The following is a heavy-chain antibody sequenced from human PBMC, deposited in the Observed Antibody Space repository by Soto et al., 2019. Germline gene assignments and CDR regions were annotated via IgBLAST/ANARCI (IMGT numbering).Heavy chain of an antibody. J-gene: IGHJ6*01. CDR1: GFRFSSSA. V-gene: IGHV3-30-3*01. Sequence: QVQLVESGGGVVQPGRSLRLSCAASGFRFSSSAMHWVRQAPGRGLEWVAVISYDGSNKYYADSVKGRFTISRDNSKNTLYLQMNSLRTEDTAVYYCAKGKQYYYYYGMDVW. CDR2: ISYDGSNK. CDR3: AKGKQYYYYYGMDV.